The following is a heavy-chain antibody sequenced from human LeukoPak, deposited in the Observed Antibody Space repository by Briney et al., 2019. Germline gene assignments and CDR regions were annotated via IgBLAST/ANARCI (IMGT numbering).Heavy chain of an antibody. CDR1: GFTFSSYS. J-gene: IGHJ6*03. CDR2: ISYSSSTI. Sequence: GGSLRLSCAASGFTFSSYSMNWARQAPGKGLEWVSYISYSSSTIYYADSVKGRFTISRDNGKNSLYLQMNSLGVEDTAVYYCARGYMDVWGKGTTVTVSS. CDR3: ARGYMDV. V-gene: IGHV3-48*01.